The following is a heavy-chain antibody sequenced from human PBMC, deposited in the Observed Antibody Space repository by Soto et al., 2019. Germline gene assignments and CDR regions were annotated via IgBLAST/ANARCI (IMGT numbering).Heavy chain of an antibody. CDR2: IDYSGST. Sequence: QVQLQESGPGLVKPSQTLSLTCTVSGGSIRSGGYYWSWIRQHPGKGLEWIGYIDYSGSTYYNPSLKSRVTISVDTSKNQFSLKLSSVTAADTAEYYCARDCSGGSCYSDAFDIWGQGTMVTVSS. J-gene: IGHJ3*02. V-gene: IGHV4-31*03. CDR1: GGSIRSGGYY. CDR3: ARDCSGGSCYSDAFDI. D-gene: IGHD2-15*01.